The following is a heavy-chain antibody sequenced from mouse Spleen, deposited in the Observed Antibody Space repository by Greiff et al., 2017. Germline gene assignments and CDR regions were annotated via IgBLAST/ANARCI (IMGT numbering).Heavy chain of an antibody. V-gene: IGHV1-19*01. CDR1: GYTFTDYY. CDR2: INPYNGGT. J-gene: IGHJ4*01. CDR3: ARGREIYYYGSRFMDY. Sequence: VQLQQSGPVLVKPGASVKMSCKASGYTFTDYYMNWVKQSHGKSLEWIGVINPYNGGTSYNQKFKGKATLTVDKSSSTAYMELNSLTSEDSAVYYCARGREIYYYGSRFMDYWGQGTSVTVSS. D-gene: IGHD1-1*01.